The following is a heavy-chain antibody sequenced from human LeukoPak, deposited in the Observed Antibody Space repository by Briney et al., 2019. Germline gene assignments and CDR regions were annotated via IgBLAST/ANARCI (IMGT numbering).Heavy chain of an antibody. J-gene: IGHJ4*02. CDR3: AINGDYDILTGYYH. V-gene: IGHV1-69*06. D-gene: IGHD3-9*01. CDR2: IIPIFGTA. Sequence: SVKVSCKASGGTFSSYAISWVRQAPGQGLEWMGGIIPIFGTANYAQKFQGRVTITADKTTSTAYMELSSLRSEDTAVYYCAINGDYDILTGYYHWGQGTLVTVSS. CDR1: GGTFSSYA.